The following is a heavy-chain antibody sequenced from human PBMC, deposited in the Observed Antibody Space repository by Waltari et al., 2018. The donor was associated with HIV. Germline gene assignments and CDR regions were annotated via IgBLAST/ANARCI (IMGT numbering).Heavy chain of an antibody. D-gene: IGHD3-10*01. J-gene: IGHJ6*02. V-gene: IGHV1-8*01. CDR3: AKGRGKTYGSYGLDV. Sequence: QVQLVQSGAEVKKPGASVTVSCKASAYTFTSYDINWVRQAPGQGREWMGWKNPKSGNTGYAQRFQDRVTMTTNTLFLQMNSLTSEDTAIYYCAKGRGKTYGSYGLDVWGQGTTVTVSS. CDR1: AYTFTSYD. CDR2: KNPKSGNT.